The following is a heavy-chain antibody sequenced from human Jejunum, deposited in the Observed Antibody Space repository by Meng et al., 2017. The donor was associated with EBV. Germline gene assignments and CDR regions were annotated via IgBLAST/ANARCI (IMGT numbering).Heavy chain of an antibody. Sequence: QVQLVQSGAEVEKPGASVKVSCKVSGDTFTRYYMHWVRQAPGQGLEWMGIINPTGDSTTYAEKFQGRLTMTRDTSTTTAYMELSSLRSEDTAVYYCAGGMTIRQNWFDPWGQGTLVTVSS. J-gene: IGHJ5*02. D-gene: IGHD5-24*01. CDR2: INPTGDST. CDR3: AGGMTIRQNWFDP. CDR1: GDTFTRYY. V-gene: IGHV1-46*01.